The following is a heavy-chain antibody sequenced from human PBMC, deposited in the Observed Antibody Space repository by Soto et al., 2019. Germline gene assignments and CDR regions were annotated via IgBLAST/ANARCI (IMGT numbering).Heavy chain of an antibody. Sequence: PGGSLRLSCASSVCIFNNYAMSCVRQTPGQWLEWVSGIRGAGGGTNYTDSVKGRFIISRDNSKKTLYLHMNSLRGEDTAVYYCTKGAFWSGPDYPGRGAL. J-gene: IGHJ4*02. D-gene: IGHD3-3*01. CDR2: IRGAGGGT. V-gene: IGHV3-23*01. CDR1: VCIFNNYA. CDR3: TKGAFWSGPDY.